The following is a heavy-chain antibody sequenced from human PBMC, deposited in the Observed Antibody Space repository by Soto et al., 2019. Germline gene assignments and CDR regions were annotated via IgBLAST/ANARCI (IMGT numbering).Heavy chain of an antibody. V-gene: IGHV3-30*03. D-gene: IGHD2-15*01. CDR3: AREAGCSGTNCNVYFDH. Sequence: LRLSCVASRLAFSNYGMHWVRQAPGKGLEWVAVISYESISTVYRDSVRGRFTISRDNSRNTLYLHMNSLTPEDTAVYYCAREAGCSGTNCNVYFDHWGLGTLVTVSS. CDR1: RLAFSNYG. CDR2: ISYESIST. J-gene: IGHJ4*01.